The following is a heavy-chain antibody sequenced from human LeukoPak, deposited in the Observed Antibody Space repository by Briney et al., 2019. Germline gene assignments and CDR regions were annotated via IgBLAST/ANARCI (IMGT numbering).Heavy chain of an antibody. CDR3: AELGITMIGGV. D-gene: IGHD3-10*02. J-gene: IGHJ6*04. CDR1: GFSFSSYS. Sequence: GGSLRLSCAASGFSFSSYSMNCVRAAPGEAREWGSYISSSGSTIYYADSVKGRFTISRDNAKNSLYLQMNSLRAEDTAVYYCAELGITMIGGVWGKGTTVTISS. V-gene: IGHV3-48*04. CDR2: ISSSGSTI.